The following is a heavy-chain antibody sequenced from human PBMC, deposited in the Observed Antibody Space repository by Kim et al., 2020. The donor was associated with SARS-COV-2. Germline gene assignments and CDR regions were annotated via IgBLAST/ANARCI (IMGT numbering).Heavy chain of an antibody. CDR2: ITGDRGNI. CDR1: GFTFSSYA. V-gene: IGHV3-23*01. Sequence: GGSLRLSCAASGFTFSSYAMSWFRQAPGKGLERVSGITGDRGNIWNADSVMGRFTISRDNFKNTLFLQMNSLRSEDTAVYYCAREMTTTSKGSFNYWGEAPLVSV. CDR3: AREMTTTSKGSFNY. D-gene: IGHD1-26*01. J-gene: IGHJ4*02.